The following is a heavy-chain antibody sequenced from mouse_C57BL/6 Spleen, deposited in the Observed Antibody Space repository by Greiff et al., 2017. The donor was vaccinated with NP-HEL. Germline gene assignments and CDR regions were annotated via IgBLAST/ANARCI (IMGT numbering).Heavy chain of an antibody. Sequence: LQESGAELVKPGASVKLSCKASGYTFTSYWMHWVKQRPGQGLEWIGMIHPNSGSTNYNEKFKSKATLTVDKSSSTAYMQLSSLTSEDSAVYYCARGGWDVRGYAMDYWGQGTSVTVSS. CDR3: ARGGWDVRGYAMDY. V-gene: IGHV1-64*01. D-gene: IGHD4-1*01. J-gene: IGHJ4*01. CDR1: GYTFTSYW. CDR2: IHPNSGST.